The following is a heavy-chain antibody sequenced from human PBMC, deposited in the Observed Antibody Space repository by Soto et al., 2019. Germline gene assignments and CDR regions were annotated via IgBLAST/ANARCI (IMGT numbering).Heavy chain of an antibody. CDR2: IYYSGST. CDR1: GGSISSYY. Sequence: PSETLSLTCTVSGGSISSYYWSWIRQPPGKGLEWIGYIYYSGSTNYNLSLKSRVTISVDTSKNQFSLKLSSVTAADTAVYYCARALYYGDYDYWGQGTLVTVSS. V-gene: IGHV4-59*01. CDR3: ARALYYGDYDY. J-gene: IGHJ4*02. D-gene: IGHD4-17*01.